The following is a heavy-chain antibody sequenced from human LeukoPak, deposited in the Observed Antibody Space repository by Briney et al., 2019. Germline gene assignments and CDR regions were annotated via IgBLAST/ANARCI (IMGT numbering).Heavy chain of an antibody. Sequence: HEASVKVSCKVSGYTLTELSMHWVRQAPGKGLEWMGGFDPEDGETIYAQKFQGRVTMTEDTSTDIAYMELSSLRSEDTAVYYCATEPPRIAAADSQFDYWGQGTLVTVSS. CDR3: ATEPPRIAAADSQFDY. CDR2: FDPEDGET. CDR1: GYTLTELS. D-gene: IGHD6-13*01. J-gene: IGHJ4*02. V-gene: IGHV1-24*01.